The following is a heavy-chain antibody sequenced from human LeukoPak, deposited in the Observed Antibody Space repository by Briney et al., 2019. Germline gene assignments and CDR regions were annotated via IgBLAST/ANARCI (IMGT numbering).Heavy chain of an antibody. CDR1: RFTFSSYA. CDR2: ISYDGSNK. D-gene: IGHD5-12*01. CDR3: ALIVASVVDYGMDV. Sequence: GGSLRLSCAASRFTFSSYAMHWVRQAPGEGLEWVAVISYDGSNKYYADSVKGRFTISRDNSKNTLYLQMNSLRAEDTAVYYCALIVASVVDYGMDVWGQGTTVTVSS. J-gene: IGHJ6*02. V-gene: IGHV3-30-3*01.